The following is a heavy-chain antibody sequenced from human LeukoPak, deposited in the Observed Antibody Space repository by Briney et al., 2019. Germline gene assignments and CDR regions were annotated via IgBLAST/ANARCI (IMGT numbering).Heavy chain of an antibody. V-gene: IGHV3-74*01. J-gene: IGHJ6*02. CDR3: ARESSSWLYYYYGMDV. D-gene: IGHD6-13*01. Sequence: PGGSLRLSCAASGLTFSSHWMHWVRQAPGKGLVWVSRITNDGSSTTYADSVKGRFTISRDNAKNSLYLQMNSLRAEDTAVYYCARESSSWLYYYYGMDVWGQGTTVTVSS. CDR1: GLTFSSHW. CDR2: ITNDGSST.